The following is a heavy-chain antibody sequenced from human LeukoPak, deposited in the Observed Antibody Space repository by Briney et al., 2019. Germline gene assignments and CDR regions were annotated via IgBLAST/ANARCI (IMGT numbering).Heavy chain of an antibody. V-gene: IGHV4-34*01. CDR1: GGSFSGYY. D-gene: IGHD3-3*01. CDR3: ARGPFLRYDFWSGYPVYMDV. CDR2: INHSGST. J-gene: IGHJ6*03. Sequence: SETLSLTCAVYGGSFSGYYWSWIRQPPGKGMEWIGEINHSGSTNYNPSLKSRVTISVDTSKNQFSLKLSSVTAADTAVYYCARGPFLRYDFWSGYPVYMDVWGKGTTVTVSS.